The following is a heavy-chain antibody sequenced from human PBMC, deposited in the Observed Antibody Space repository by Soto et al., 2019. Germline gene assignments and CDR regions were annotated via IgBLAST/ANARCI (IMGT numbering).Heavy chain of an antibody. Sequence: PWGFLRVSSASSVFTLSTYAMSWVRQAPGKGLEWVSAISGVGGSTYYADSVKGRFTISRDNSKNTLYLQMNSLRAEDTAVYYCAKVLPAAVRSYHYGMDVWGQGTTVTVSS. CDR1: VFTLSTYA. CDR2: ISGVGGST. CDR3: AKVLPAAVRSYHYGMDV. D-gene: IGHD2-2*01. V-gene: IGHV3-23*01. J-gene: IGHJ6*01.